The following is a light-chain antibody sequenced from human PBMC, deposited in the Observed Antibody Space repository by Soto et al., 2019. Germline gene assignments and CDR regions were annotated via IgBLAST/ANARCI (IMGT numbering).Light chain of an antibody. CDR3: QQYDNLPYT. CDR2: DAS. Sequence: DVQMTQSPSSLSASVGDRVTITCQASQDISNYLNWYQQKPGKAPKLLIYDASNLETGVPSRFSGSGSGTDFTFTISSLQPEDIATYYCQQYDNLPYTFGQGTKVAIK. J-gene: IGKJ2*01. CDR1: QDISNY. V-gene: IGKV1-33*01.